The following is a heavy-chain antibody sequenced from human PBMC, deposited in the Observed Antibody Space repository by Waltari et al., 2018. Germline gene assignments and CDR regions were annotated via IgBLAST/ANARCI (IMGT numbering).Heavy chain of an antibody. D-gene: IGHD2-15*01. CDR3: ARDIDNSFHS. CDR1: GDAFNSHT. J-gene: IGHJ5*01. CDR2: IIPILCLT. V-gene: IGHV1-69*04. Sequence: QVQLVQSGAEVKTPGSSVKVSCKASGDAFNSHTFSWVRQAPGQGLEWMGRIIPILCLTNYPQRFQGRVAITADESRSTAYMELSSLRSEDTAVYYCARDIDNSFHSWGQGTLVTVSS.